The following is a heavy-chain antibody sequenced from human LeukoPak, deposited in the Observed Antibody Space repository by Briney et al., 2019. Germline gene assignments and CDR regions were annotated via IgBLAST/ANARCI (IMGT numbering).Heavy chain of an antibody. Sequence: GGSRRLSCAASGFTFSTYAMSWVRQAPGKGLEWVSTIRGDTSDTYFADSVKGRFTISRDNSRTTLYLQMSSLRAEDTAVYYCAKNQGPLKGSYCFDSWGQGTLVSVSS. J-gene: IGHJ4*02. D-gene: IGHD6-6*01. CDR2: IRGDTSDT. CDR1: GFTFSTYA. CDR3: AKNQGPLKGSYCFDS. V-gene: IGHV3-23*01.